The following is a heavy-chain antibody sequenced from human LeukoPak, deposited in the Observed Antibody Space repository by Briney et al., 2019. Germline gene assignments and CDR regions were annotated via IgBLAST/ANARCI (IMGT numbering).Heavy chain of an antibody. CDR3: ARDLVVAACDY. Sequence: GGSLRLSCAASGFTFSSYNMNWVRQAPGKGLEWVSSISSSSSYIYYADSVKGRFTISRDNAKNSLYLQMNSLRAEDTAVYYCARDLVVAACDYWGQGTLVTVSS. CDR1: GFTFSSYN. J-gene: IGHJ4*02. V-gene: IGHV3-21*01. CDR2: ISSSSSYI. D-gene: IGHD2-15*01.